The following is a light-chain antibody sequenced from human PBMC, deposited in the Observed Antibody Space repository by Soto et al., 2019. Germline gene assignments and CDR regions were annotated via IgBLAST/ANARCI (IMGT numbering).Light chain of an antibody. J-gene: IGKJ1*01. CDR1: QSVSNNY. V-gene: IGKV3-20*01. CDR2: GAS. Sequence: EFVLTQSPGTLSLSPGERATLSCRASQSVSNNYLAWYQRKPGQAPRLLIYGASSRATGIPHRFSGSGSGTDFTLTISRLEPEDFAVYYCQQYDNSPWTFGQGTKVAI. CDR3: QQYDNSPWT.